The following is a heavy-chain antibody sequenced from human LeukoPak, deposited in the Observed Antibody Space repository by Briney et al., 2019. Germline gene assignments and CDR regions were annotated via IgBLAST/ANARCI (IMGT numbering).Heavy chain of an antibody. J-gene: IGHJ3*02. D-gene: IGHD3-10*01. CDR1: GGSISSSSYY. CDR2: IYYSGST. Sequence: SETLSLTCTVSGGSISSSSYYWGWIRQPPGKGLEWIGSIYYSGSTYYNPSLKSRVTISVDTSKNQFSLKLTSVTAADTAVYYCARASHMVRVKDAFDIWGQGTMVTVSS. CDR3: ARASHMVRVKDAFDI. V-gene: IGHV4-39*07.